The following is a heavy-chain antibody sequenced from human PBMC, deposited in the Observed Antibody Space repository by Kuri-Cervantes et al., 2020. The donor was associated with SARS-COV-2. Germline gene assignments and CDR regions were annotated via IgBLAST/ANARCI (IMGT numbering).Heavy chain of an antibody. D-gene: IGHD1-26*01. V-gene: IGHV4-34*01. Sequence: SETLSLTCTVSGGSLSSGDYYWSWIRQPPGKGLEWIGEINHSGSTNYNPSLKSRVTISVDTSKNQFSLKLSSVTAADTAVYYCARARGWVGATKPFDYWGQGTLVTVSS. CDR3: ARARGWVGATKPFDY. J-gene: IGHJ4*02. CDR2: INHSGST. CDR1: GGSLSSGDYY.